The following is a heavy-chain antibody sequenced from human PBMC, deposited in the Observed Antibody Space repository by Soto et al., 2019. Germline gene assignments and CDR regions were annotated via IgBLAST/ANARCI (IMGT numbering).Heavy chain of an antibody. V-gene: IGHV1-69*01. J-gene: IGHJ4*02. CDR3: ARNLGPGEVDTAMAPGY. D-gene: IGHD5-18*01. CDR1: GGTFSSYA. Sequence: QVPLVQSGAEVKKPGSSVKVSCKASGGTFSSYAISWVRQAPGQGLEWMGGIIPIFGTANYAQKFQGRVTITADESTSTAYMELSSLRSEDTAVYYCARNLGPGEVDTAMAPGYWGQGTLVTVSS. CDR2: IIPIFGTA.